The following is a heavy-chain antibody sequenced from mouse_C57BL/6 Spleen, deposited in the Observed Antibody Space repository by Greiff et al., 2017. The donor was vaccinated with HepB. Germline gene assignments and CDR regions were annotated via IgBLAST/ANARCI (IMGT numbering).Heavy chain of an antibody. CDR2: IDPSDSYT. D-gene: IGHD2-5*01. J-gene: IGHJ2*01. Sequence: QVQLQQPGAELVMPGASVKLSCKASGYTFTSYWMHWVKQRPGQGLEWIGEIDPSDSYTNYNQKFKGKSTLTVDKSSSTAYMQLSSLTSEDSAVYYCARVRGYSNYVDYFDYWGQGTTLTVSS. CDR3: ARVRGYSNYVDYFDY. V-gene: IGHV1-69*01. CDR1: GYTFTSYW.